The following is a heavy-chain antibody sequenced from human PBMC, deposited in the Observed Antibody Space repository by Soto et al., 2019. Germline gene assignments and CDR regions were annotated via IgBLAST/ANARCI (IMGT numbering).Heavy chain of an antibody. Sequence: SETLSLTCAVYDGSFSGYYWSWIRQPPGKGLEWIGEINHSGSTNYNPSLKSRVTISVDTSKNQFSLKLSSVTAADTAVYYCARGRRYYDSSGYYHYWGQGTLVTVS. J-gene: IGHJ4*02. V-gene: IGHV4-34*01. CDR1: DGSFSGYY. CDR2: INHSGST. CDR3: ARGRRYYDSSGYYHY. D-gene: IGHD3-22*01.